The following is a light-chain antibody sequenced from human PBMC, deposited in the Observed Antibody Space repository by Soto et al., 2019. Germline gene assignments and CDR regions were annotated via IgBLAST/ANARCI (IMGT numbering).Light chain of an antibody. Sequence: DIQMTQSPSSLSASVGDRVTISCRASQSISTYLNWYQQKPGTAPRLLIYRASTVKTGVPPRFSGSGSGRDFTLTISSQRPDYIATYCCQHSDSSPPRTVGRGTKVEV. CDR3: QHSDSSPPRT. CDR1: QSISTY. J-gene: IGKJ1*01. V-gene: IGKV1-39*01. CDR2: RAS.